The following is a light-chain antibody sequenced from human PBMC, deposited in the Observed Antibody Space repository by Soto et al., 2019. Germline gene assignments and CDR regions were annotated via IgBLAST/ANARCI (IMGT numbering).Light chain of an antibody. CDR3: QQFKSYPQT. Sequence: AIQLTQSPSSLSASVGDRVTITCRASQGISSSLAWYQQKPGKAPNLLIYDASSLQSGVPSRFSGSGSRTDFTLTISSLQPEDFATYYCQQFKSYPQTFGQGTKLEIK. CDR2: DAS. J-gene: IGKJ2*01. V-gene: IGKV1-13*02. CDR1: QGISSS.